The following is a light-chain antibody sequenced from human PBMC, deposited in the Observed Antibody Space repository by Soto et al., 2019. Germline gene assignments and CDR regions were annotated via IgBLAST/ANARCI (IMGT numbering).Light chain of an antibody. V-gene: IGKV3-11*01. J-gene: IGKJ5*01. Sequence: EVVLTQSPATLSLSPGERATLSCSASQSVTNYLAWSQQKPGQAPRLLRYDVSDRATGIPARFSGSGSGTDFTLTISSLEPEDFAIYYCQQRPSWPITFGQGRRLEI. CDR1: QSVTNY. CDR2: DVS. CDR3: QQRPSWPIT.